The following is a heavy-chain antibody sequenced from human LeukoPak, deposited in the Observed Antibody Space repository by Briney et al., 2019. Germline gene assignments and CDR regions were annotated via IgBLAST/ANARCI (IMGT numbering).Heavy chain of an antibody. CDR2: IYYSGST. D-gene: IGHD6-19*01. CDR1: GGSISSYY. CDR3: AIGSIAVAAFDI. J-gene: IGHJ3*02. V-gene: IGHV4-59*12. Sequence: ASETLSLTCTVSGGSISSYYWSWIRQPPGKGLEWIGYIYYSGSTNYNPSLKSRVTISVDTSKNQFSLKLSSVTAADTAVYYCAIGSIAVAAFDIWGQGTMVTVSS.